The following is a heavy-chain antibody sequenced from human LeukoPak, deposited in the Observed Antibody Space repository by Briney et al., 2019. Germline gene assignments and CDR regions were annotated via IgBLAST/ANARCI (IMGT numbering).Heavy chain of an antibody. Sequence: PSETLSLTCAVSGGSISSGGYSWSWIRQPPGKGLGWIGYIYHIGSTYYNPSLKSRVTISVDRSKNQFSLKLSSVTAADTAVYYCARALIRVRGVGGFDPWGQGTLVTVSS. CDR3: ARALIRVRGVGGFDP. CDR1: GGSISSGGYS. D-gene: IGHD3-10*01. CDR2: IYHIGST. J-gene: IGHJ5*02. V-gene: IGHV4-30-2*01.